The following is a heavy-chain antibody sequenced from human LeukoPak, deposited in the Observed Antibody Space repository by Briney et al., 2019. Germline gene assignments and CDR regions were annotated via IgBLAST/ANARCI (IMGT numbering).Heavy chain of an antibody. Sequence: SETLSLTCTVSGGSITSYYWSWIRQPPGKGLEWIGYLFHSGTRRYNPSLRSRVTISADTTKNQIFLTLNSTTAADTAVYYCARSRGWKQQLVYFDYWGQGTLASVSS. CDR2: LFHSGTR. J-gene: IGHJ4*02. CDR1: GGSITSYY. V-gene: IGHV4-59*08. D-gene: IGHD1-1*01. CDR3: ARSRGWKQQLVYFDY.